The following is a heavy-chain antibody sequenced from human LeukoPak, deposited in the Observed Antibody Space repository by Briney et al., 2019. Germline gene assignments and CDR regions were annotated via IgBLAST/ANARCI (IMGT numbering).Heavy chain of an antibody. CDR1: GFTFSSYS. J-gene: IGHJ3*02. D-gene: IGHD3-22*01. V-gene: IGHV3-21*01. CDR3: ARETWYYDSSGLFIGDAFDI. Sequence: PGGSLRLSCAASGFTFSSYSMNWVRQAPGKGLEWVSSISSSSSYIYYADSVKGRFTISRDNAKNSLYLQMNSLRAEDTAVYYCARETWYYDSSGLFIGDAFDIWGQGTMVTVSS. CDR2: ISSSSSYI.